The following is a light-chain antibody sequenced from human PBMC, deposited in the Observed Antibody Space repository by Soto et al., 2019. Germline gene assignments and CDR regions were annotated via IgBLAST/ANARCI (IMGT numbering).Light chain of an antibody. V-gene: IGKV3-11*01. CDR1: QSVSNF. CDR2: DAS. J-gene: IGKJ4*01. CDR3: QQRRTWPQLT. Sequence: EIVLTQSPATLSLSPGERATLSCRASQSVSNFLAWYQQKPGQAPRLLIYDASTRAAGIPARFSGSGSGTDFALTISSLEREDFAVYSCQQRRTWPQLTFGGETKVEIK.